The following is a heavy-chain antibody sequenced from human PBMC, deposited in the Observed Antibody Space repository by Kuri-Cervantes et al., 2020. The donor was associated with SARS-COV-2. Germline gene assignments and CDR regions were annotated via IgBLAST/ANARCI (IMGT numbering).Heavy chain of an antibody. J-gene: IGHJ3*02. Sequence: GESLKISCASSGFTFSSYWMHWVRQAPGKGLVWVSRINSDGSSTSYADSVQGRFTISRGNAKNTLYLQMNSLRAEDTAVYYCARASLDLTIFGVAYDAFEIWGQGTMVTVSS. CDR1: GFTFSSYW. CDR2: INSDGSST. CDR3: ARASLDLTIFGVAYDAFEI. D-gene: IGHD3-3*01. V-gene: IGHV3-74*01.